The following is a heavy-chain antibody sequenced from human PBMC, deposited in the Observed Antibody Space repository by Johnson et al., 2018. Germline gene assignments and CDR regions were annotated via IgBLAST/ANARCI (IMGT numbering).Heavy chain of an antibody. D-gene: IGHD2-8*01. CDR1: GFTFSNYW. CDR3: ARENSVTPRLYYMDV. J-gene: IGHJ6*03. CDR2: ISKDGSEK. Sequence: VQLVQSGGGLVQPGGSLKLSCAASGFTFSNYWMNWVRQAPGKGLEWVAHISKDGSEKNYGDSVKGRFTIPRDNSKNTLYLQMNSLRAEDTAGYYGARENSVTPRLYYMDVWGTGPTVPVSS. V-gene: IGHV3-7*01.